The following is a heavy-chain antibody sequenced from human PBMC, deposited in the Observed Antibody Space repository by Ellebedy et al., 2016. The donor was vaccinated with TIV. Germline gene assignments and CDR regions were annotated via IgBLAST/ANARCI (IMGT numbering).Heavy chain of an antibody. CDR1: GGSISSYY. CDR3: ARGPMIVVGYWYFDL. Sequence: MPSDTLSLTCTVSGGSISSYYWSWIRQPPGKGLEYIGYIHYSGSTNYNPSLKSRVTISVDTSKNQFSLKLSSVTAADTAVYYCARGPMIVVGYWYFDLWGRGTLVTVSS. V-gene: IGHV4-59*01. CDR2: IHYSGST. J-gene: IGHJ2*01. D-gene: IGHD3-22*01.